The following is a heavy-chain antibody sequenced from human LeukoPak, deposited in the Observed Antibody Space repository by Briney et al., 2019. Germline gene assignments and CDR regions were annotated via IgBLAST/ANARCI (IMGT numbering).Heavy chain of an antibody. Sequence: SETLSLTCTVSGVSISSYYWSWIRQPPGKGLEWIGYVFYSVDTKYNPSLKSRVTISVDTSKNQFSVKVNSVTAADTAVYYCAREVRDGDFGDHFDYWGQGTLVTVP. J-gene: IGHJ4*02. CDR2: VFYSVDT. CDR1: GVSISSYY. V-gene: IGHV4-59*13. D-gene: IGHD4-17*01. CDR3: AREVRDGDFGDHFDY.